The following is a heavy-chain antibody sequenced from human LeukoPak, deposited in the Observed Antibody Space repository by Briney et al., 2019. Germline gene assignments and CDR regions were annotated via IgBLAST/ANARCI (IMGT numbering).Heavy chain of an antibody. J-gene: IGHJ4*02. Sequence: PSETLSLTCTVSGGSISSGDYYWSWIRQPPGKGLEWIGSIYYSGSTYYNPSLKSRVTISVDTSKNQFSLKLSSVTAADTAVYYCAREPSGDYGDYFDYWAREPWSPSPQ. V-gene: IGHV4-39*07. CDR3: AREPSGDYGDYFDY. CDR2: IYYSGST. CDR1: GGSISSGDYY. D-gene: IGHD4-17*01.